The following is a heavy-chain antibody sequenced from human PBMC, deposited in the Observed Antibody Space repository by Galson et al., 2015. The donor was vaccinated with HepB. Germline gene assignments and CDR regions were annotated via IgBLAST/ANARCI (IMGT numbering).Heavy chain of an antibody. Sequence: SLRLSCAASAFTFSTYAMHWVRLAPGKGLEWVAVTSYDGSFEYYADSVKGRFTVSRDNSKNTLYLQMNSLRAEDTAVYYCARDRGVVVVVPSAIPTWYFDLGGRGTLVTVSS. J-gene: IGHJ2*01. D-gene: IGHD2-2*02. CDR1: AFTFSTYA. V-gene: IGHV3-30*03. CDR2: TSYDGSFE. CDR3: ARDRGVVVVVPSAIPTWYFDL.